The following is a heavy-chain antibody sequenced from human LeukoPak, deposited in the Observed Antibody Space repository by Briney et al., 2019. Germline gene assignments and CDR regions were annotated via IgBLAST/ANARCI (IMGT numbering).Heavy chain of an antibody. CDR3: ARQGTSTWFWFDP. CDR2: IYPGDSDT. D-gene: IGHD6-13*01. V-gene: IGHV5-51*01. Sequence: GEPLKISCKGSGYSFTSYWIVWVRQMPGKGLEWMGIIYPGDSDTRYSPSFQGQVTISADKSISTAYLQWNSLKASDSAIYYCARQGTSTWFWFDPWGQGTLVTVSS. J-gene: IGHJ5*02. CDR1: GYSFTSYW.